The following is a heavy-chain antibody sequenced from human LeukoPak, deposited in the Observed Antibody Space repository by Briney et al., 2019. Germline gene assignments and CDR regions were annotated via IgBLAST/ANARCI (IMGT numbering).Heavy chain of an antibody. CDR2: ISSSSTYI. Sequence: GGSLRLSCAASGFTFSSYTMNWVRQGPGKGLEWVSSISSSSTYINYADSLKGRFTISRGNAEKSLYLQMNSLRDEDTAVYYCARAVVMVRGGSGYFDLWGRGTLVAVSS. V-gene: IGHV3-21*01. J-gene: IGHJ2*01. CDR1: GFTFSSYT. D-gene: IGHD3-10*01. CDR3: ARAVVMVRGGSGYFDL.